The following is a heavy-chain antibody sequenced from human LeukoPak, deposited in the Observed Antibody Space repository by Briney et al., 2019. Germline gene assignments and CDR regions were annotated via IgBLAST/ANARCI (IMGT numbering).Heavy chain of an antibody. Sequence: GGSLRLSCAASGFTFSSYSMNWVRQAPGKGLEWVSSISSSSSYIYYADSVKGRFTISRDNAKNSLYLQMNSLRAEDTAVYYCARGSPSSGGLVNYWGLGTLVTVSS. CDR3: ARGSPSSGGLVNY. J-gene: IGHJ4*02. CDR2: ISSSSSYI. V-gene: IGHV3-21*01. CDR1: GFTFSSYS. D-gene: IGHD3-10*01.